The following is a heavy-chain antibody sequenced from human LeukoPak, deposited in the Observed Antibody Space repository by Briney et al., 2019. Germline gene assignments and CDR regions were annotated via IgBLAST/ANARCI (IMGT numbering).Heavy chain of an antibody. CDR2: IYYSGST. V-gene: IGHV4-59*01. CDR3: ARGRVSSSTYYSTYYYYFYMDV. CDR1: GGSISSYY. D-gene: IGHD4-11*01. J-gene: IGHJ6*03. Sequence: SETLSLTCTVSGGSISSYYWSWIRQPPGKGREGIGDIYYSGSTNYNPSLNSRVTISRDTSKNHFSLDLTSVTAADTAVYFCARGRVSSSTYYSTYYYYFYMDVWGKGTTVIVSS.